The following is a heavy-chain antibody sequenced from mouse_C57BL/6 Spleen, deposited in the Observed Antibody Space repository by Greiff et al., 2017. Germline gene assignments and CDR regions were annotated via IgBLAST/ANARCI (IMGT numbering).Heavy chain of an antibody. CDR1: GFTFTDYY. V-gene: IGHV7-3*01. D-gene: IGHD2-1*01. Sequence: EVMLVESGGGLVPPGGSLSLSCAASGFTFTDYYMSWVRQPPGKALEWLGFIRNKANGYTREYSASVKGRFTISSDNSQRILYLQMNALGAEDSATYYCARLYGNYVWYFDVWGTGTTVTVSS. CDR3: ARLYGNYVWYFDV. J-gene: IGHJ1*03. CDR2: IRNKANGYTR.